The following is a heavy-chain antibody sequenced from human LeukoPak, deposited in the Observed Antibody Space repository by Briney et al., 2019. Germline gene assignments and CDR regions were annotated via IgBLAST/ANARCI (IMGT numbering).Heavy chain of an antibody. Sequence: GGSLRLSCAASGFTFSSYSMNWVRQAPGKGLEWVSSISSSSSYIYYADSVKGRFTISRDNAKNSLYLQMNSLRAEDTAVYYCAREPDTAMVREPFDYWGQGTLATVSS. J-gene: IGHJ4*02. D-gene: IGHD5-18*01. V-gene: IGHV3-21*01. CDR1: GFTFSSYS. CDR3: AREPDTAMVREPFDY. CDR2: ISSSSSYI.